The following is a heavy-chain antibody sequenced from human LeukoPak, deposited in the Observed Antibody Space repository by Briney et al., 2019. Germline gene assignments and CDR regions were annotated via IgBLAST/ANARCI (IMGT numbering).Heavy chain of an antibody. V-gene: IGHV4-34*01. D-gene: IGHD5-24*01. CDR2: INHSGST. Sequence: SETLSLTCAVYGGSFSGYYWSWIRQPPGKGLEWIGEINHSGSTNYNPSLKSRVTISVDTSKNQFSLKLSSVTAADTAVYYCARGRWLHLSLDYWGQGTLVTVSS. CDR3: ARGRWLHLSLDY. CDR1: GGSFSGYY. J-gene: IGHJ4*02.